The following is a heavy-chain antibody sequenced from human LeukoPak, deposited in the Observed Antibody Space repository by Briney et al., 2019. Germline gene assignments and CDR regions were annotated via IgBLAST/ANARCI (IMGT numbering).Heavy chain of an antibody. V-gene: IGHV3-30*02. J-gene: IGHJ4*02. CDR1: GFTFSSYG. CDR2: IRYDGSNK. CDR3: ASSYDTSAFTDY. D-gene: IGHD3-22*01. Sequence: GGSLRLSCAASGFTFSSYGMHWVRQAPGKGLEWVAFIRYDGSNKYYADSVKGRFTVSRDNSKNTLYLQMNSLRPEDTAVYYCASSYDTSAFTDYWGQGTLVTVSS.